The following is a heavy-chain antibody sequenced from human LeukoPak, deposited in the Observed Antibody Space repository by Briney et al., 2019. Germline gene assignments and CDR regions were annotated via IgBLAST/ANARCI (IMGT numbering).Heavy chain of an antibody. J-gene: IGHJ4*02. CDR2: INPNSGGT. CDR1: GYTFTGYY. D-gene: IGHD6-19*01. V-gene: IGHV1-2*02. CDR3: ARDAYQWLPTPRHFDY. Sequence: ASVKVSCKASGYTFTGYYMHWVRQAPGQGLEWMGWINPNSGGTNYAQKFQGRVTMTRDTSISTAYMELSRLRSDDTAVYYCARDAYQWLPTPRHFDYWGQGTLVTVSS.